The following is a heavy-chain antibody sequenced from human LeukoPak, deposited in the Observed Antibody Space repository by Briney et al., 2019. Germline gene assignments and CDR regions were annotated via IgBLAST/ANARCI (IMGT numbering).Heavy chain of an antibody. CDR2: IYYSGST. CDR3: ATRRYYYDSSGYYYPFDY. V-gene: IGHV4-59*01. Sequence: PSETLSLTCTVSGGSNSSYYWSWIRQPPGKGLEWIGYIYYSGSTNYNPSLKSRVTISVDTSKNQFSLKLSSVTAADTAVYYCATRRYYYDSSGYYYPFDYWGQGTLVTVSS. CDR1: GGSNSSYY. J-gene: IGHJ4*02. D-gene: IGHD3-22*01.